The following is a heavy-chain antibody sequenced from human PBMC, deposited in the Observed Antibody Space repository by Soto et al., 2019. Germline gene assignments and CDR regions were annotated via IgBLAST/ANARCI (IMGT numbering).Heavy chain of an antibody. CDR2: IGSRTSNI. Sequence: GGSLRIACSASGVTLSRHTMNWVRQAPGKGLEWVSFIGSRTSNIYYADSVKGRITISGDNAKNSLYLDLTRLRAEDTAVYFCVRDYYDTSGYPNTFDMWGQGTMVTVSS. D-gene: IGHD3-22*01. CDR1: GVTLSRHT. V-gene: IGHV3-21*01. CDR3: VRDYYDTSGYPNTFDM. J-gene: IGHJ3*02.